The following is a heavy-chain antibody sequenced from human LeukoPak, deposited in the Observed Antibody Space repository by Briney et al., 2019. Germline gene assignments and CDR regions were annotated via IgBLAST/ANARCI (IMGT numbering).Heavy chain of an antibody. CDR2: INPNSGGT. Sequence: ASVKVSCKASGYTFTGYYMHWVRQAPGQWLEWMGWINPNSGGTNYAQKFQGRVTMTRDTSISTAYMELSRLRSDDTAVYYCARDTGSSSWYVFDYWGQGTLVTVSS. J-gene: IGHJ4*02. V-gene: IGHV1-2*02. CDR3: ARDTGSSSWYVFDY. D-gene: IGHD6-13*01. CDR1: GYTFTGYY.